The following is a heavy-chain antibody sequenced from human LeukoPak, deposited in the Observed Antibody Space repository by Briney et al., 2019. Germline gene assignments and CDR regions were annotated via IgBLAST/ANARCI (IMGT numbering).Heavy chain of an antibody. CDR3: ARHSSTYNYGHRPFDY. J-gene: IGHJ4*02. CDR2: IYFSGTT. CDR1: GGSIGSLDYY. D-gene: IGHD5-24*01. Sequence: PSETLSLTCFVSGGSIGSLDYYWGWIRQPPGKGLEWIGSIYFSGTTYYNPSLKSRVTMSADTSKNQFSLKLNSVTAADTAVFYCARHSSTYNYGHRPFDYWGQGTLVTVSS. V-gene: IGHV4-39*01.